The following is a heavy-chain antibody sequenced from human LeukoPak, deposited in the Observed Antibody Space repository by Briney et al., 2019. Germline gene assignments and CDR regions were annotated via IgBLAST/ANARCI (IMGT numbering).Heavy chain of an antibody. J-gene: IGHJ4*02. CDR1: GGSISSYY. CDR3: ARDQSSGSYYDY. CDR2: IYTSGST. Sequence: SETLSLTCTVSGGSISSYYWSWIRQPAGKGLEWIGHIYTSGSTNYNPSLKSRATMSVDTSKNQFSLKLNSVTAADTAVYYCARDQSSGSYYDYWGQGTLVTVSS. D-gene: IGHD3-10*01. V-gene: IGHV4-4*07.